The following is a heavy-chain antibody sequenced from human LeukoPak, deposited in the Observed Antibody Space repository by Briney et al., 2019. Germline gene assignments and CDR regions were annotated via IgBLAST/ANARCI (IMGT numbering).Heavy chain of an antibody. Sequence: PGGSLRLSCAASGFTFSSYEMNWVRRAPGKGLEWVSYISSSGSTIYYADSVKGRFTISRDNAKNSLYLQMNSLRAEDTAVYYCARKYTDWLGYWGQGTLVTVSS. V-gene: IGHV3-48*03. CDR3: ARKYTDWLGY. J-gene: IGHJ4*02. CDR1: GFTFSSYE. D-gene: IGHD3-9*01. CDR2: ISSSGSTI.